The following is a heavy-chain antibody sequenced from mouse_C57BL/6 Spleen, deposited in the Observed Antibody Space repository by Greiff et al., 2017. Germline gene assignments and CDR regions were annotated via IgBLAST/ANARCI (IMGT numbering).Heavy chain of an antibody. CDR3: ARKTDY. V-gene: IGHV5-17*01. Sequence: EVHGVESGGGLVKPGGSLKLSCAASGFTFSDYGMHWVRQAPEKGLEWVAYISSGSSTIYYADTVKGRFTISRDNAKNTLFLQMTSLRSEDTAMYYCARKTDYWGQGTSVTVSS. J-gene: IGHJ4*01. CDR2: ISSGSSTI. CDR1: GFTFSDYG.